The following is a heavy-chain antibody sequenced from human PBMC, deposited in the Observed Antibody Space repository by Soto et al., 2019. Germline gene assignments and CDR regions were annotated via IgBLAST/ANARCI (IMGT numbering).Heavy chain of an antibody. V-gene: IGHV3-23*01. CDR1: GFAFSNYA. J-gene: IGHJ3*02. CDR2: ISGSGGYT. CDR3: AKGTAVTPPHDAFEI. D-gene: IGHD4-17*01. Sequence: EVQLLESGGGLVQPGGSLRLSCAASGFAFSNYAMTWVRQAPGKGLEWVSTISGSGGYTYYGDSVKGRFTISRDDSKNTLYLQMSSLRDEDTAVYYCAKGTAVTPPHDAFEIWGQGTMVTVSS.